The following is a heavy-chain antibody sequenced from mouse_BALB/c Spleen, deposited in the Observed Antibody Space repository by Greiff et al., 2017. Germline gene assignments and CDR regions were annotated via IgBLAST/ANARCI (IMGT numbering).Heavy chain of an antibody. Sequence: VQLQESGPGLVAPSQSLSITCTVSGFSLTSYGVHWVRQPPGKGLEWLGVIWAGGSTNYNSALMSRLSISKDNSKSQVFLKMNSLQTDDTAMYYCARDLLLRVRRAMDYWGQGTSVTVSS. CDR3: ARDLLLRVRRAMDY. CDR1: GFSLTSYG. V-gene: IGHV2-9*02. CDR2: IWAGGST. J-gene: IGHJ4*01. D-gene: IGHD1-2*01.